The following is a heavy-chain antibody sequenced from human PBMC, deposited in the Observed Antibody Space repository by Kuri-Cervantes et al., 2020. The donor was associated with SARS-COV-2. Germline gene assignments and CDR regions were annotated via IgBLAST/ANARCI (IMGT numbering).Heavy chain of an antibody. CDR3: ARGDKEDFDY. CDR1: GYTFTSYD. V-gene: IGHV1-8*01. Sequence: ASVKVSCKASGYTFTSYDINWVRQATGQGLEWMGWMNPNSGNTGYAQKFQGWVTMTRDTSISTAYMELSRLRSDDTAVYYCARGDKEDFDYWGQGTLVT. CDR2: MNPNSGNT. J-gene: IGHJ4*02.